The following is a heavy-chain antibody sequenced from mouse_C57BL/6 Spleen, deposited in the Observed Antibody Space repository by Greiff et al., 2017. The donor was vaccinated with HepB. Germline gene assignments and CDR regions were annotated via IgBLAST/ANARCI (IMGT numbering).Heavy chain of an antibody. J-gene: IGHJ3*01. CDR1: GYTFTSYG. CDR2: IYPRSGNT. CDR3: ARYGDGFFAY. V-gene: IGHV1-81*01. Sequence: QVQLKESGAELARPGASVKLSCKASGYTFTSYGISWVKQRTGQGLEWIGEIYPRSGNTYYNEKFKGKATLTADKSSSTAYMALRSLTSEDSAVYFCARYGDGFFAYWGQGTLVTVSA. D-gene: IGHD2-3*01.